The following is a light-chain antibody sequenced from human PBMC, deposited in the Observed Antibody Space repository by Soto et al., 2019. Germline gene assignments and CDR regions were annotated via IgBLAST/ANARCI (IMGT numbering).Light chain of an antibody. CDR1: QTISSW. J-gene: IGKJ4*01. Sequence: DIQMTQSPSTLSGSVGDRVTITCRASQTISSWLAWYQQKPGKAPKLLIYDASNLQTGVPSRFSAYRSETDFTFTISSLQPEDIATYYCQQYDDLPLTFGGGTKVDIK. CDR2: DAS. CDR3: QQYDDLPLT. V-gene: IGKV1-33*01.